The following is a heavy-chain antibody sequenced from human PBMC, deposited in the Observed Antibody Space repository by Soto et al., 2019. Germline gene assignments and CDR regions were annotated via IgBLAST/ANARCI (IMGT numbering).Heavy chain of an antibody. CDR3: AKSGRGYSSGWYYFDY. CDR2: ISYDGSNK. J-gene: IGHJ4*02. D-gene: IGHD6-19*01. CDR1: GFTFSSYA. V-gene: IGHV3-30-3*01. Sequence: QVQLVESGGGVVQPGRSLRLSCAASGFTFSSYAMHWVRQAPGKGLEWVAVISYDGSNKYYADSVKGRFTISRDNSKNTLDLQMNNLSAEDTAVYYCAKSGRGYSSGWYYFDYWGQGTLVTVSS.